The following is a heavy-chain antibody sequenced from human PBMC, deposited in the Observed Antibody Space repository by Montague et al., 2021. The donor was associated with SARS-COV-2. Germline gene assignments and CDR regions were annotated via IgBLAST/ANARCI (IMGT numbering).Heavy chain of an antibody. CDR3: ARSYYDILTAYYTPFDY. D-gene: IGHD3-9*01. V-gene: IGHV2-70*04. CDR1: GFSLSTSGMR. J-gene: IGHJ4*02. Sequence: PALVKPTQTLTLTCTFSGFSLSTSGMRASWIRQPPGKALEWLARIDWDDDKFYSTSLKTWPTISKDTSKNQVVLTMTNMDPVDTATYYCARSYYDILTAYYTPFDYWGQGTLVTVSS. CDR2: IDWDDDK.